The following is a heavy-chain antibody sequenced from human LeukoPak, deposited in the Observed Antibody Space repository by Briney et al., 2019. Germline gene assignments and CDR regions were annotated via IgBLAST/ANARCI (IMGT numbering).Heavy chain of an antibody. J-gene: IGHJ4*02. CDR2: ITYDGSNK. V-gene: IGHV3-30*18. CDR1: GFSFKDYN. Sequence: GGSLRLSCAASGFSFKDYNMHWARQAPGKGLEWVAVITYDGSNKYYTDSVKGRFTISRDNSKSTLYLQMNSLRAEDTAGYYCAKVRWDNSGWYYLDDWGQGTLVTVSS. CDR3: AKVRWDNSGWYYLDD. D-gene: IGHD6-19*01.